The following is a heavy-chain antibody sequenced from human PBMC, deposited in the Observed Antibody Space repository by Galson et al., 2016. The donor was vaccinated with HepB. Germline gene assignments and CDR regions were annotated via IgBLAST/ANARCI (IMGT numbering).Heavy chain of an antibody. CDR2: IKRDGSDK. CDR1: GFTFSRNW. CDR3: ARYSGSGSNLMDYYYYYGIEV. J-gene: IGHJ6*02. V-gene: IGHV3-7*03. D-gene: IGHD3-10*01. Sequence: SLRLSCAASGFTFSRNWMSWVRQAPGKGLEWVANIKRDGSDKSYVDSVKGRFTISRDNAKNSLYLQMNSLGAEDTALYYCARYSGSGSNLMDYYYYYGIEVWGQGTTVTVSS.